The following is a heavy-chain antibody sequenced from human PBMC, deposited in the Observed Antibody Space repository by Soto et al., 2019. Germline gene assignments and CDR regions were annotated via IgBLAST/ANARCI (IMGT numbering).Heavy chain of an antibody. CDR2: IYYSGST. CDR3: ARGYCSGGSCYRY. CDR1: GGSISSSSYY. Sequence: ETLSLTCTVSGGSISSSSYYWGWIRQPPGKGLEWIGSIYYSGSTYYNPSLKSRVTISVDTSKNQFSLKLSSVTAADTAVYYCARGYCSGGSCYRYRGQGSQVT. J-gene: IGHJ4*02. D-gene: IGHD2-15*01. V-gene: IGHV4-39*01.